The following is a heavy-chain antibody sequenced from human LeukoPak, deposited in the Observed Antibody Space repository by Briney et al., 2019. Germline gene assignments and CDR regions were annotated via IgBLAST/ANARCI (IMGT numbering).Heavy chain of an antibody. Sequence: ASVKVSCKTSGGTFSNYAISWVRQALGQGLEWMGGIIPILGTANYAQKFQGRVTITADESTTTAYMELNRLRSEDTAVYYCARDRYYDSRGNFYESGYWGQGTLVTVSS. V-gene: IGHV1-69*01. CDR3: ARDRYYDSRGNFYESGY. CDR1: GGTFSNYA. D-gene: IGHD3-22*01. CDR2: IIPILGTA. J-gene: IGHJ4*02.